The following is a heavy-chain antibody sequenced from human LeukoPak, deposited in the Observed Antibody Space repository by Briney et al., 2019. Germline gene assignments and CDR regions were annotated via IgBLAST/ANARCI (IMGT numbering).Heavy chain of an antibody. CDR3: AKGTMIVVVTGDAFDI. CDR2: ISGSGGST. D-gene: IGHD3-22*01. V-gene: IGHV3-23*01. J-gene: IGHJ3*02. Sequence: GGSLRLACAASGFTFSSYAMSWDRQAPGKGLEWVSAISGSGGSTYYADSVKGRFTISRDNSKNTLYLQMNSLRAEDTAVYYCAKGTMIVVVTGDAFDIWGQGTMVTVSS. CDR1: GFTFSSYA.